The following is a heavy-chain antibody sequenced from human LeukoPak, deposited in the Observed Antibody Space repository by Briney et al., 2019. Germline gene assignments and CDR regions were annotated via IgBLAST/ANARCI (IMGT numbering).Heavy chain of an antibody. D-gene: IGHD2-15*01. V-gene: IGHV1-2*02. J-gene: IGHJ3*02. Sequence: ASVKVSCKASGYTFTGYNMHWVRQAPGQGLECMGWINPNSGGTNYAQKFQGRVTMTRDTSISTAYMELSRLRSDDTAVYYCARAGGGGRGAFDIWGQGTMVTVSS. CDR3: ARAGGGGRGAFDI. CDR2: INPNSGGT. CDR1: GYTFTGYN.